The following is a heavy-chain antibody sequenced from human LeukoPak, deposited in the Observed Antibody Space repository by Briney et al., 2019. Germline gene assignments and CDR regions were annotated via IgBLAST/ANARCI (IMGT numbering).Heavy chain of an antibody. V-gene: IGHV5-10-1*01. CDR2: IDPCDSYT. CDR3: ARHQLLGPCFKGVCSDAFDI. D-gene: IGHD2-8*01. J-gene: IGHJ3*02. CDR1: GYSFTSYW. Sequence: AESLKISCKGSGYSFTSYWISWVRQMPRKSLEWMGRIDPCDSYTNYRPSVQGHLTISADKSLSTAYLQWSSLKVSDTAMYYCARHQLLGPCFKGVCSDAFDIWGQGTMVTVSS.